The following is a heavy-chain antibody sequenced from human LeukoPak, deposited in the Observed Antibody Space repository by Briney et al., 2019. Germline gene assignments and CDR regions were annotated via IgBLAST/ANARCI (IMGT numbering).Heavy chain of an antibody. CDR2: ISSFSSTI. D-gene: IGHD7-27*01. Sequence: GGSLRLSCAASGFTFSSYEMNWVRQAPGKGLEWVSYISSFSSTIYYADSVMGRFTISRDNAKNSLYLQMNSLRAEDTAVYYCARESNWGPIQGDYWGQGTLVTVSS. V-gene: IGHV3-48*03. J-gene: IGHJ4*02. CDR1: GFTFSSYE. CDR3: ARESNWGPIQGDY.